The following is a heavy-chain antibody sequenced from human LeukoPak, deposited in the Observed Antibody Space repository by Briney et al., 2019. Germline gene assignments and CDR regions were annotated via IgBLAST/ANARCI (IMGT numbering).Heavy chain of an antibody. Sequence: ASVKVSCKASGYTFTSYAMHWVRQAPGQRLEWMGWINAGNGNTKYSQKFQGRVTITRVTSASTAYMELSSLRSEDTAVYYCARVGIAVAGISHSEYFQRWGQGTLVTVSS. D-gene: IGHD6-19*01. CDR1: GYTFTSYA. V-gene: IGHV1-3*01. J-gene: IGHJ1*01. CDR3: ARVGIAVAGISHSEYFQR. CDR2: INAGNGNT.